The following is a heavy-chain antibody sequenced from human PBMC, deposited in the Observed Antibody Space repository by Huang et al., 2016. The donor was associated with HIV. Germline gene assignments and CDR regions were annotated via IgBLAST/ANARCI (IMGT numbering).Heavy chain of an antibody. CDR2: FDPEDGET. CDR1: GYTLTELS. V-gene: IGHV1-24*01. CDR3: ATVYRRFRNHDSGDYYFDY. D-gene: IGHD3-22*01. Sequence: QVQLVQSGAEVKKPGASVKVSCTVSGYTLTELSMHWVRQAPGKGLEWRGGFDPEDGETIYAKKCQGRVTMTEDTSTDTAYMERSSLRSEDTAVYYCATVYRRFRNHDSGDYYFDYWDQGTLVTVSS. J-gene: IGHJ4*02.